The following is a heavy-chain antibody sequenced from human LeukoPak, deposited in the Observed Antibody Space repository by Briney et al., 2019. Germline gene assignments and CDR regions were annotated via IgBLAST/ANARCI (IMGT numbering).Heavy chain of an antibody. D-gene: IGHD3-22*01. J-gene: IGHJ4*02. CDR1: GGSISSYY. CDR3: AREVQGGSGYRY. V-gene: IGHV4-59*12. Sequence: SETLSLTCTVSGGSISSYYWSWIRQPPGKGLEWIGYIYYSGSTNYNPSLKSRVTISVDTSKNQFSLKLSSVTAADTAVYYCAREVQGGSGYRYWGQGTLVTVSS. CDR2: IYYSGST.